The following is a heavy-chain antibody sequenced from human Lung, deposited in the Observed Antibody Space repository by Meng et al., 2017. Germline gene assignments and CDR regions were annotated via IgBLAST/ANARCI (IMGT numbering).Heavy chain of an antibody. V-gene: IGHV4-34*01. CDR3: ARGPTTMAHDFDY. D-gene: IGHD4-11*01. Sequence: VQFQQWGAGLLKPSETLSLTCVVSGGSFSYYYWSWIRQPPGKGLEWIGEINHSGSTNYNPSLESRATISVDTSQNNLSLKLSSVTAADSAVYYCARGPTTMAHDFDYWGQGTLVTVSS. CDR1: GGSFSYYY. J-gene: IGHJ4*02. CDR2: INHSGST.